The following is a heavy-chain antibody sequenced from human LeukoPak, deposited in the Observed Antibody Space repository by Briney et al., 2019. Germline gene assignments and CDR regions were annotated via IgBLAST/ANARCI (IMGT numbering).Heavy chain of an antibody. Sequence: SETLSLTCTVSGGSIGTYSWNWIRQPPGKGLEWIGYIYYSGSTTYNPPLKSRVTISVNTSKNQFSLKLSSLTAADTAVYYCARGVYIAAAQYGYWGQGTLVTVSS. CDR3: ARGVYIAAAQYGY. D-gene: IGHD6-13*01. J-gene: IGHJ4*02. V-gene: IGHV4-59*01. CDR1: GGSIGTYS. CDR2: IYYSGST.